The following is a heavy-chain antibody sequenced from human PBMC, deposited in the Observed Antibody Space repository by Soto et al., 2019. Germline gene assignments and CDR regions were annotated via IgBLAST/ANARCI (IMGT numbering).Heavy chain of an antibody. CDR1: VYSFTSYW. D-gene: IGHD2-15*01. CDR3: ARQGVVAATAENWFDP. Sequence: GESLKISCKGSVYSFTSYWIGWVRQMPGKGLEWMGIIYPGDSDTRYSPSFQGQVTISADKSISTAYLQWSSLKASDTAMYYCARQGVVAATAENWFDPWGQRTLVTVSS. CDR2: IYPGDSDT. J-gene: IGHJ5*02. V-gene: IGHV5-51*01.